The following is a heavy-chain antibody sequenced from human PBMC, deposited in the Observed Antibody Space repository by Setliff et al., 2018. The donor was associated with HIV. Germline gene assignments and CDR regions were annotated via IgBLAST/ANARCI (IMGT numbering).Heavy chain of an antibody. Sequence: GGSLRLSCVASEFVFTSYSMNWVRQAPGKGLEWVSGISGSGGRTYYGDSVKGRVTISRAHSKSTVFLQMDSLRAEDTATYFCVKEEFSSVGTSASHIWGQGTVVTVSS. D-gene: IGHD1-1*01. J-gene: IGHJ3*02. CDR3: VKEEFSSVGTSASHI. CDR2: ISGSGGRT. V-gene: IGHV3-23*01. CDR1: EFVFTSYS.